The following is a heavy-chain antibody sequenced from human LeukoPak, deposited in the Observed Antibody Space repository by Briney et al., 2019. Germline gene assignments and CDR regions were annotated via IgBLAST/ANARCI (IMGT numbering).Heavy chain of an antibody. D-gene: IGHD3-3*01. Sequence: SVKVSCKTSGGTSKFFAVNWVRQAPGQGLEWMGVIKPMFGTGSIPNTATAAYGQKFQGRLTITTEESTTTAYMELNSLRSGDTAVYFCAREIFHSTSGISQGFDYWGQGTLITVSS. V-gene: IGHV1-69*05. CDR2: IKPMFGTG. CDR1: GGTSKFFA. CDR3: AREIFHSTSGISQGFDY. J-gene: IGHJ4*02.